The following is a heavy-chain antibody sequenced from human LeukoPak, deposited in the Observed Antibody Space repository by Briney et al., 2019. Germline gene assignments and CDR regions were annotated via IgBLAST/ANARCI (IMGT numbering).Heavy chain of an antibody. J-gene: IGHJ5*02. V-gene: IGHV4-34*01. CDR2: INHSGST. D-gene: IGHD3-3*01. CDR3: ARGRRRTITIFGVVPGGFDP. Sequence: SETLSLTCAVYGGSFSGYYWSWIRQPPGKGLEWIGEINHSGSTNYNPSLKSRVTISVDTSKNQFSLKLSSVTAADTAVYYCARGRRRTITIFGVVPGGFDPWGQGTLVTVSS. CDR1: GGSFSGYY.